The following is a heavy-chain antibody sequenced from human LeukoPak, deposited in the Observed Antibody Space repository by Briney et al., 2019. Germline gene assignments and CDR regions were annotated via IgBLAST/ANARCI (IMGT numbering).Heavy chain of an antibody. D-gene: IGHD2-2*01. Sequence: ASVKVSCKASGYTFTGYYMHWVRQAPGQGLEWMGWINPNSGGTNYAQKFQGRVTMTRDTSISTAYMELSRLRSDDTAVYYCARLADCSSSSCRSFDYWGQGTLVTVSS. V-gene: IGHV1-2*02. CDR1: GYTFTGYY. CDR2: INPNSGGT. CDR3: ARLADCSSSSCRSFDY. J-gene: IGHJ4*02.